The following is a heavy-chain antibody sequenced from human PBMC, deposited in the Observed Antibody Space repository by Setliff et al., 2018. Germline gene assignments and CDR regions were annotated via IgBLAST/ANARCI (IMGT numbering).Heavy chain of an antibody. CDR2: ISSSSSYI. CDR3: AKSMTTEIYFDY. CDR1: GFTFSSYS. J-gene: IGHJ4*02. D-gene: IGHD4-17*01. V-gene: IGHV3-21*04. Sequence: GGSLRLSCAASGFTFSSYSMNWVRQAPGKGLEWVSSISSSSSYIYYADSVKGRFTISRDNAKNSLYLQMNSLRAEDTAVYYCAKSMTTEIYFDYWGQGTPVTVSS.